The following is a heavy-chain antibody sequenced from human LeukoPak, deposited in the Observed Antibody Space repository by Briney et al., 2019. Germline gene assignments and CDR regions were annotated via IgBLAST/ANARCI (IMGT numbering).Heavy chain of an antibody. D-gene: IGHD6-19*01. Sequence: ASVKVSCKASGYTFTSYYMHWVRQAPGQGLEWMGGIIPIFGTANYAQKFQGRVTITADESTSTAYMELSSLRSEDTAVYYCARDLSVAGTSGFDYWGQGTLVTVSS. CDR3: ARDLSVAGTSGFDY. J-gene: IGHJ4*02. CDR2: IIPIFGTA. V-gene: IGHV1-69*13. CDR1: GYTFTSYY.